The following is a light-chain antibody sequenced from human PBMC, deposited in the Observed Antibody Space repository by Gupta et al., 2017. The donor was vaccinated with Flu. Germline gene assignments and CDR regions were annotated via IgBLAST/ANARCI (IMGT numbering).Light chain of an antibody. V-gene: IGLV1-51*02. J-gene: IGLJ3*02. Sequence: QSVLTQTPSVSAAPGQKVTISSSGSRSNIGSNYVSWYQQLPGTAPKVLIDENNKRPAGIPDRFSGSKSGTSATMGITVHQTGDEAYYYCGTCDNSLRGVFGGGTKLTVL. CDR3: GTCDNSLRGV. CDR1: RSNIGSNY. CDR2: ENN.